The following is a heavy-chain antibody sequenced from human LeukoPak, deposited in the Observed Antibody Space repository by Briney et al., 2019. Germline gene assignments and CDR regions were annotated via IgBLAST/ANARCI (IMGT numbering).Heavy chain of an antibody. CDR1: GGSISSSSYY. J-gene: IGHJ3*02. CDR3: ARQLGAYSYPFDI. Sequence: SETLSLTCTVSGGSISSSSYYWGWIRQPPGKGLEWIGSIFYSGSTLYNPSLTSRITISVDTSKNQFSLRLNSVTAADTAVYYCARQLGAYSYPFDIWGQGTKVTVSS. D-gene: IGHD3-16*01. CDR2: IFYSGST. V-gene: IGHV4-39*01.